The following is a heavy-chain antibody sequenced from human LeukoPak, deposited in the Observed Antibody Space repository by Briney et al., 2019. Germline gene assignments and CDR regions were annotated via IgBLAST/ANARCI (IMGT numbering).Heavy chain of an antibody. Sequence: GRSLRLSCAASGFTFSSYAMHWVRQAPGKGLEWVVVISYDGSNKYYADSVKGRFTISRDNSKNTLYLQMNSLRAEDTAVYYCARDAGGCSSTSCYADWFDPWGQGTLVTVSS. J-gene: IGHJ5*02. V-gene: IGHV3-30*04. CDR2: ISYDGSNK. CDR3: ARDAGGCSSTSCYADWFDP. CDR1: GFTFSSYA. D-gene: IGHD2-2*01.